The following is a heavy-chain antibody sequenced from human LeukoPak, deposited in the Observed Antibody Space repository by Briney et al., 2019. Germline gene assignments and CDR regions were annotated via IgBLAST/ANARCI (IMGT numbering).Heavy chain of an antibody. CDR1: GGSFSSGSYY. D-gene: IGHD3-22*01. V-gene: IGHV4-61*01. J-gene: IGHJ3*02. Sequence: SETLSLTCTVSGGSFSSGSYYWSWIRQPPGKGLEWIGYIYYSGSTNYNPSLKSRVTISVDTSKNQFSLKLSSVTAADTAVYYCAREVKRRSYDSSGYAFGVIAFDIWGQGTMVTVSS. CDR3: AREVKRRSYDSSGYAFGVIAFDI. CDR2: IYYSGST.